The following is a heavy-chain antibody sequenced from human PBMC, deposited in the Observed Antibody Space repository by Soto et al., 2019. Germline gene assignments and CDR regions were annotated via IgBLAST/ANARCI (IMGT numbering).Heavy chain of an antibody. Sequence: QVQLQESGPGLVKPSGTLSLTCAVSGGSISSNNWWSWVRQPPGAGLEWIGAIYHSGTTYYNPSLQSRVTISVDKSKNHFALDLSFATAADTAVYYCARRINAAGGWFDPWGQGTLVTVSS. CDR3: ARRINAAGGWFDP. CDR1: GGSISSNNW. CDR2: IYHSGTT. D-gene: IGHD6-13*01. J-gene: IGHJ5*02. V-gene: IGHV4-4*02.